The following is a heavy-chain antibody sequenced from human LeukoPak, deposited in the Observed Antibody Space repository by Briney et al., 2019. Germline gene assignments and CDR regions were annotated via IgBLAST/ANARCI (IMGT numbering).Heavy chain of an antibody. CDR2: IYHSGST. Sequence: SETLSLTCAVSGYSISRGYYWGWIRQPPAKGLEWIGSIYHSGSTYYNPSLKSRVTISVDTSKNQFSLKLSSVTAADTAVYYCARGGFGIAVAGRDYWGQGTLVTVSS. CDR1: GYSISRGYY. D-gene: IGHD6-19*01. V-gene: IGHV4-38-2*01. CDR3: ARGGFGIAVAGRDY. J-gene: IGHJ4*02.